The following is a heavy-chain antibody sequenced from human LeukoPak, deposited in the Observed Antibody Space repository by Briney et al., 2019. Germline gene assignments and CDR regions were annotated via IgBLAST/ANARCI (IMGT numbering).Heavy chain of an antibody. Sequence: GGSLRLSCVASGFTFSNYGMNWVRQAPGKGLEWVSYISSSSRTIYYADSVKGRFTISRDNAKNSLYPQMNSLRAEDTAVYYCAGPGYYFDYWGQGTLVTVSS. V-gene: IGHV3-48*01. J-gene: IGHJ4*02. D-gene: IGHD1-1*01. CDR2: ISSSSRTI. CDR3: AGPGYYFDY. CDR1: GFTFSNYG.